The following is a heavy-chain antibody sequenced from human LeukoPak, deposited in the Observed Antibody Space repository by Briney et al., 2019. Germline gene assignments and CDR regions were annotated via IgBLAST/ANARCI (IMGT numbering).Heavy chain of an antibody. CDR1: GLTFSTYA. CDR2: ISYDGSNI. V-gene: IGHV3-30-3*01. J-gene: IGHJ4*02. Sequence: QPGRSLRLSCAASGLTFSTYAMHWVRQAPGKGLEWVAVISYDGSNIYYADSVKGRFTISRDNSKNTLYLQMNSLRVEDTAVYYCSRAPVPYSSSWYYFDYWGQGTLVTVSS. D-gene: IGHD6-13*01. CDR3: SRAPVPYSSSWYYFDY.